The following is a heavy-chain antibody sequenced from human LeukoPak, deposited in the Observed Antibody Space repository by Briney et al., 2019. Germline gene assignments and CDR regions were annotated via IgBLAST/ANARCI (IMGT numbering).Heavy chain of an antibody. Sequence: GASVKVSCKASGYTFTSYGISWVRQAPGQGLEWMGWISAYNGNTNYAQKFQGRVTITADKFTSTAYMELSSLRSEDTAVFYCARAGTGSYYDYFDYWGQGTLVTVSS. CDR3: ARAGTGSYYDYFDY. CDR1: GYTFTSYG. D-gene: IGHD1-26*01. J-gene: IGHJ4*02. CDR2: ISAYNGNT. V-gene: IGHV1-18*01.